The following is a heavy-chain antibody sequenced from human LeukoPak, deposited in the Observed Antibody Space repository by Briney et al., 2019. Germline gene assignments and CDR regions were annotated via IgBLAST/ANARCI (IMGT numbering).Heavy chain of an antibody. CDR3: ARASSSWYYFDY. V-gene: IGHV1-58*02. CDR2: IVVGSGNT. Sequence: SVKVSCKASGFTFTSSAMQWVRQARGQRLEWIGWIVVGSGNTNYAQKFQERVTITRDMSTSTAYRELSSLRSEDTAVYYCARASSSWYYFDYWGQGTLVTVSS. J-gene: IGHJ4*02. D-gene: IGHD6-13*01. CDR1: GFTFTSSA.